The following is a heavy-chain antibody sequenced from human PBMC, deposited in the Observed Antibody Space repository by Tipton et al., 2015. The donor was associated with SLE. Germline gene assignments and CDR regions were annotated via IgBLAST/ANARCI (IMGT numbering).Heavy chain of an antibody. V-gene: IGHV4-38-2*01. CDR3: ASFDPDY. CDR1: GYSISSGYY. J-gene: IGHJ4*02. CDR2: IYHSGNT. Sequence: TLSLTCAVSGYSISSGYYWGWIRQPPGKGLEWIGSIYHSGNTYYNPSLKSRVTISVDTSKNQFSLKLSSVTAADTAVYYCASFDPDYWGQGTLVTVSS.